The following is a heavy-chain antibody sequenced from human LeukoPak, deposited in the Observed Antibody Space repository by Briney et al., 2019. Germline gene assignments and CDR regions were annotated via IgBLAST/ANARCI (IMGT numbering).Heavy chain of an antibody. CDR3: AKLSMIVVVITLFDY. Sequence: GGSLRLFCAASGFTFSSYAMSWVSQAPGKGLEWVSAISGSGGSTYYADSVKGRFTISRDNSKNTLYLQMSSLRAEDTAVYYCAKLSMIVVVITLFDYWGQGTLVTVSS. CDR1: GFTFSSYA. J-gene: IGHJ4*02. D-gene: IGHD3-22*01. CDR2: ISGSGGST. V-gene: IGHV3-23*01.